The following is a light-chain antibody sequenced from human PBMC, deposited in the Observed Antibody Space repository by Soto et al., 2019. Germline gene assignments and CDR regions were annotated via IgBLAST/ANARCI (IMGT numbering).Light chain of an antibody. CDR1: SSDVGGYNY. J-gene: IGLJ1*01. CDR3: SSYTSISTYV. Sequence: QSVLAQPASVSGSPGQSITLSCTGTSSDVGGYNYVSWYQQHPGKAPKLMIYEVSNRPSGVSNRFSGSKSGNTASLTISGLQAQDEAPYYCSSYTSISTYVFGTGTKVTVL. V-gene: IGLV2-14*01. CDR2: EVS.